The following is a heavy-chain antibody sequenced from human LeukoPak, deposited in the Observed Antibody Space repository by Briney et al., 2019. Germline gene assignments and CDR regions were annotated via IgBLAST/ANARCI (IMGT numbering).Heavy chain of an antibody. CDR1: GGSFSGYY. V-gene: IGHV4-34*01. J-gene: IGHJ4*02. CDR2: INHSGST. D-gene: IGHD3-22*01. CDR3: ARGQLVRVYYYDSSGYPHYFDY. Sequence: SETLSLTCAVYGGSFSGYYWSWIRQPPGKGLEWIGEINHSGSTNYNPSLKSRVTISVDTSKNQFSLKLSSVTAADTAVYYCARGQLVRVYYYDSSGYPHYFDYWGQGTLVTVSS.